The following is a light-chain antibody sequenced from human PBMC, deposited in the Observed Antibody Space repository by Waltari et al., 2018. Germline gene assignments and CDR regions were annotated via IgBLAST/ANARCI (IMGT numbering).Light chain of an antibody. CDR3: QQSNNWPYT. CDR1: QSVGNK. CDR2: DAS. Sequence: EIEMTQSPATLSVSPGERATVSCRASQSVGNKLAWYQQKPGQAPRLLFYDASTRATGIPVRFSGSGSGTEFTLTISSLQSEDFAVYYCQQSNNWPYTFGQWTKLEIK. J-gene: IGKJ2*01. V-gene: IGKV3-15*01.